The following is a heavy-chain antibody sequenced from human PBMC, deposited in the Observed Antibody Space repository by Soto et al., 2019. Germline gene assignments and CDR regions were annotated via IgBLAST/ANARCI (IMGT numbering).Heavy chain of an antibody. V-gene: IGHV1-2*04. CDR2: INPNGGGT. D-gene: IGHD5-18*01. Sequence: ASVKVSCKASGYTFTGYYMHWVRQAPGQGLEWMGWINPNGGGTNYAQKFQGWVTMTRDTSISTAYMELSRLRSDDTAVYYCARDKEYSYGCFDYWGQGTLVTVSS. CDR1: GYTFTGYY. J-gene: IGHJ4*02. CDR3: ARDKEYSYGCFDY.